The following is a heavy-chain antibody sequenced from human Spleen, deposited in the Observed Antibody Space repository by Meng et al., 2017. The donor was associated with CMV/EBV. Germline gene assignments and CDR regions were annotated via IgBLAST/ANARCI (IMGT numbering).Heavy chain of an antibody. J-gene: IGHJ6*02. CDR2: IRYDGSNE. Sequence: GESLKISCAASAFSFSSYGMHWVRQGPGRGLEWAAFIRYDGSNECYADSVKGRFTISRDNSKNTLYLQMNSLRVEDTAVYYCAKDLIGAVSGNFYYYYGMDLWGQGTTVTVS. D-gene: IGHD6-19*01. CDR1: AFSFSSYG. CDR3: AKDLIGAVSGNFYYYYGMDL. V-gene: IGHV3-30*02.